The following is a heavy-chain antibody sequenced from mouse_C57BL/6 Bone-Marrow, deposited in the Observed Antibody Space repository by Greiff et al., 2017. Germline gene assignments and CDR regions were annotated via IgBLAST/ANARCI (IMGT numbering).Heavy chain of an antibody. CDR1: GFTFSDYG. CDR3: DRAITTVLHYYAMDD. Sequence: EVQLQQSGGGLVKPGGSLKLSCAASGFTFSDYGMHWVRQAPEKGLEWVAYISSGSSTIYYADTVKGRFTIARDNAKNTLFLQMTSLRSEDKARYYCDRAITTVLHYYAMDDWGQGTSVTVSS. D-gene: IGHD1-1*01. V-gene: IGHV5-17*01. J-gene: IGHJ4*01. CDR2: ISSGSSTI.